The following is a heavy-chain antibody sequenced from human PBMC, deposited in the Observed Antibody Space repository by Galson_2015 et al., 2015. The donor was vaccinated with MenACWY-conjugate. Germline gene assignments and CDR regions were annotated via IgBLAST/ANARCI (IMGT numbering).Heavy chain of an antibody. D-gene: IGHD1-26*01. CDR3: ASSGSYPRRFLNWLDP. Sequence: ATLSLPCPVSGASISSHHWRWFRQPPGKGLEWIGYMYYSESAKYNPSLKSRVTISVDTSKNQFSLTLNSVTAADTAVYYCASSGSYPRRFLNWLDPWGQGTLVTVSS. V-gene: IGHV4-59*11. CDR1: GASISSHH. CDR2: MYYSESA. J-gene: IGHJ5*02.